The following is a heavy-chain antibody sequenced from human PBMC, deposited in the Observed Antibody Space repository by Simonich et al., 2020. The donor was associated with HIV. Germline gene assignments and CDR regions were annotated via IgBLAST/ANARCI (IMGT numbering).Heavy chain of an antibody. J-gene: IGHJ4*02. CDR2: INHSGIT. CDR1: GGSVSGYY. CDR3: ARRDRELILYFDY. V-gene: IGHV4-34*01. D-gene: IGHD3-3*01. Sequence: QVQLQQWAAGLLKPSETLSLTCAVYGGSVSGYYWSWIRQPPGKGLEWIGEINHSGITNYKSSLNSRATISVDKSKNQFSLKLSSVTAAGTAIYYCARRDRELILYFDYWGQGNLVTVSS.